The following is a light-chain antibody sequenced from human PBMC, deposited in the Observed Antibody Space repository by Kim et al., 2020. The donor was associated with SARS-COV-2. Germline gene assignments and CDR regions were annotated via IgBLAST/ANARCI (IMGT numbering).Light chain of an antibody. CDR1: KLGDKY. CDR3: QAWDSSTAV. V-gene: IGLV3-1*01. J-gene: IGLJ3*02. Sequence: SVCPGQTARITCSGDKLGDKYACWYQQKPGQSPVLVIYQDSKRPSGIPERFSGSNSGNTATLTISGTQAMDEADYYCQAWDSSTAVFGGGTQLTVL. CDR2: QDS.